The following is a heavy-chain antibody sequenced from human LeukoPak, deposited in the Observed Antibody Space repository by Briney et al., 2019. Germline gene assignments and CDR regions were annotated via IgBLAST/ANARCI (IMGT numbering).Heavy chain of an antibody. Sequence: GGSLRLSCAASAFTFSSYWMSWVRQAPGKRLEWVANIKQDGSEKYYVDSVKGRFTISRDNAKNSLYLQMNSLRAEDTAVYYCARGYYYDSSGYYSYWGQGTLVTVSS. D-gene: IGHD3-22*01. V-gene: IGHV3-7*04. CDR3: ARGYYYDSSGYYSY. CDR2: IKQDGSEK. CDR1: AFTFSSYW. J-gene: IGHJ4*02.